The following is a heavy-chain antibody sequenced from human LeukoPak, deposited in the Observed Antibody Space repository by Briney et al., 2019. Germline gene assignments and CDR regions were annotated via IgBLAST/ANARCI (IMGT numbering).Heavy chain of an antibody. CDR2: IKSKTNGGTT. Sequence: GGSLRLSCAVSGSPFSDAWMNWVRQVPGRGLEWVGLIKSKTNGGTTDYTIPVKGRFTISRDDSKNTLYLQMNSLKIEDTAVYYCVRELSGSFDYWGQGTLVTVSS. J-gene: IGHJ4*02. CDR1: GSPFSDAW. CDR3: VRELSGSFDY. D-gene: IGHD3-10*01. V-gene: IGHV3-15*07.